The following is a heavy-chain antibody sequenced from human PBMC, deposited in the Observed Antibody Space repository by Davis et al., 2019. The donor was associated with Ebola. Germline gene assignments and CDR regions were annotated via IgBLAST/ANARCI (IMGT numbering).Heavy chain of an antibody. CDR3: VRSAVTTSLFEH. CDR2: ISFDGTTK. V-gene: IGHV3-30-3*01. CDR1: LFNPTVYA. J-gene: IGHJ4*02. Sequence: PGSPLRPPLATPLFNPTVYAVHWVRQPPGKGLEWVALISFDGTTKSYADSVKGRFSVSRDISRNTLYLEMTSLRPDDTAMYYCVRSAVTTSLFEHWGQGTLVTVSS. D-gene: IGHD4-11*01.